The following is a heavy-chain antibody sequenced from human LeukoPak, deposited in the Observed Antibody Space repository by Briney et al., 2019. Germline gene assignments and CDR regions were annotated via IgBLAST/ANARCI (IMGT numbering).Heavy chain of an antibody. D-gene: IGHD2-8*01. V-gene: IGHV4-4*02. CDR2: VSLSGLT. CDR3: SRENGAFSPFGY. CDR1: GGSISSNNW. Sequence: SETLSLTCAVSGGSISSNNWWSWVRQPPGQGLEWIGEVSLSGLTNYNPSLSSRVIMALDTSKNHLSLNLTSVTAADTAVYYCSRENGAFSPFGYWGQGTLVTVPS. J-gene: IGHJ4*02.